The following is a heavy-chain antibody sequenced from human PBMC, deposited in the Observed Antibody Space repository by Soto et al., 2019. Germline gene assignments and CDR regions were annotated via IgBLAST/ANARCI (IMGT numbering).Heavy chain of an antibody. J-gene: IGHJ4*02. CDR1: GFTFTRYS. CDR2: ISSTTNYI. CDR3: ARESEDLTSNFDY. V-gene: IGHV3-21*06. Sequence: LRLSCAASGFTFTRYSMNWVRQAPGKGLEWVSPISSTTNYIYYGDSMKGRFTISRDDAKNSLYLEMNSLRAEDTAVYYCARESEDLTSNFDYWGQGTLVTVSS.